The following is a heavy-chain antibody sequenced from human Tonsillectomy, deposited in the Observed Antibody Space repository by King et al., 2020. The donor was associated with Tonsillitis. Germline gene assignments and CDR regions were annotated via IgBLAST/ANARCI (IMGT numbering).Heavy chain of an antibody. Sequence: VQLVESGAEVKKPGSSVKVSCKASGDAFSSYPISWVRQAPGQGLEWMGGIIPIFGTVNYAQKFQGRVTITADESTSTAYMELSGRRSEDTAVFYGARDLGPDGFDVWGQGTMVTVSS. V-gene: IGHV1-69*01. CDR2: IIPIFGTV. CDR3: ARDLGPDGFDV. CDR1: GDAFSSYP. J-gene: IGHJ3*01.